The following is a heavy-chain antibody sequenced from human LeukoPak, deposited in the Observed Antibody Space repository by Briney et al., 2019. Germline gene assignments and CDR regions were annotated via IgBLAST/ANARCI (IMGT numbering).Heavy chain of an antibody. D-gene: IGHD2-2*01. CDR1: GSTFTIYA. CDR3: AREAPVGVVVPAAMKKHYYYYGMDV. V-gene: IGHV1-69*01. J-gene: IGHJ6*04. CDR2: IIPIFGTA. Sequence: ASVTLSCTGSGSTFTIYAISWVRQAPGQGLEWMGGIIPIFGTANYAHKFPGRVTITADESTSTAYMELSSLRSEDTAVYYCAREAPVGVVVPAAMKKHYYYYGMDVWGKGTTVTVSS.